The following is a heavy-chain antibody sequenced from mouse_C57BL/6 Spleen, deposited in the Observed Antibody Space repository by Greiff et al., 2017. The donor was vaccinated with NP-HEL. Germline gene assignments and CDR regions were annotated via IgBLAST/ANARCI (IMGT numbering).Heavy chain of an antibody. D-gene: IGHD2-5*01. J-gene: IGHJ3*01. CDR2: ISNLAYSI. V-gene: IGHV5-15*01. Sequence: EVQGVESGGGLVQPGGSLKLSCAASGFTFSDYGMAWVRQAPRKGPEWVAFISNLAYSIYYADTVTGRFTISRENAKNTLYLEMSSLRSEDTAMYYCARGSNYEPFAYWGQGTLVTVSA. CDR3: ARGSNYEPFAY. CDR1: GFTFSDYG.